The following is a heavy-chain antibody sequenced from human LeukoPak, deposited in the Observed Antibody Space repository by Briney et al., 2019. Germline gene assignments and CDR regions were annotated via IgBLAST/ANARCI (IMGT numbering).Heavy chain of an antibody. CDR1: GDSVSSNSAA. Sequence: SQTLSLTCAISGDSVSSNSAAWSWIRQSPSRGLEWLGRTYYRSKWYNDYAVSVKSRITINPDTSKNQFSLQLNSVTPEDTAVYYCARGPGTFGGVIVTDFDYWGQGTLVTVSS. CDR3: ARGPGTFGGVIVTDFDY. J-gene: IGHJ4*02. CDR2: TYYRSKWYN. D-gene: IGHD3-16*02. V-gene: IGHV6-1*01.